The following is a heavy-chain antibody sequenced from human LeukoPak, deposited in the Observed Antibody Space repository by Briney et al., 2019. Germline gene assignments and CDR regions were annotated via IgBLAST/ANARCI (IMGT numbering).Heavy chain of an antibody. CDR1: GGTFSSHA. CDR3: ARAAPSGSYSFDY. J-gene: IGHJ4*02. Sequence: GASVKVSCKASGGTFSSHAISWVRQAPGQGLEWMGGIIPIFGTANYAQKFQGGVTITTDESTSTAYMELSSLRSEDTAVYYCARAAPSGSYSFDYWGQGTLVTVSS. D-gene: IGHD3-10*01. CDR2: IIPIFGTA. V-gene: IGHV1-69*05.